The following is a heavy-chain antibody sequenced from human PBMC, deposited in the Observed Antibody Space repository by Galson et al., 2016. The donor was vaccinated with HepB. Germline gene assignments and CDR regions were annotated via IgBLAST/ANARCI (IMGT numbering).Heavy chain of an antibody. J-gene: IGHJ6*02. V-gene: IGHV3-30-3*01. Sequence: SLRLSCAASRFTFANYAMHWVRQAPGQGQEWVAVVSYDGNNKYYADSVKGRFTISRDNSKNTLYLQMNSLRTEDTAVYYCARAQSAILDYYYDGMDVWGQGARVTVSS. CDR1: RFTFANYA. CDR3: ARAQSAILDYYYDGMDV. CDR2: VSYDGNNK.